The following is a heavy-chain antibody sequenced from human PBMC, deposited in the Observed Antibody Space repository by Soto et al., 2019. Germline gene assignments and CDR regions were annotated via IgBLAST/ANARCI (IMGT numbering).Heavy chain of an antibody. Sequence: EVHLVESGGALVQPGGSLKLSCVASGFTFSDSAIHWVRQASGTGLEWVGRIRGKAHNYATSYVSSVEGRFTISRDDSKNTAYLQMNTLKTEDTAIYYCSTQEKTPGYWGQGTLVTVSS. CDR1: GFTFSDSA. J-gene: IGHJ4*02. CDR2: IRGKAHNYAT. V-gene: IGHV3-73*01. D-gene: IGHD2-15*01. CDR3: STQEKTPGY.